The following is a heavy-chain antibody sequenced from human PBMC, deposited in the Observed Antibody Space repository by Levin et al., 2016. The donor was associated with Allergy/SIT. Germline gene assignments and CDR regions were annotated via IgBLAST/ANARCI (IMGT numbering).Heavy chain of an antibody. J-gene: IGHJ3*02. Sequence: WVRQAPGQGLEWMGGIIPIFGTANYAQKFQGRVTITADESTSTAYMELSSLRSEDTAVYYCASDSSGYYAFDIWGQGTMVTVSS. CDR2: IIPIFGTA. CDR3: ASDSSGYYAFDI. D-gene: IGHD3-22*01. V-gene: IGHV1-69*01.